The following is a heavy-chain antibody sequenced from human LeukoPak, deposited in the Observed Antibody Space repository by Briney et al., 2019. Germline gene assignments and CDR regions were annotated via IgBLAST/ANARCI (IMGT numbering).Heavy chain of an antibody. CDR1: GYTFTGYY. Sequence: GASVKVSCKASGYTFTGYYMHWVRQAPGQGLEWMGWINPNSGGTNYAQKFQGRVTMTRDTSISTAYLQWSSLKASDTAMYYCARVRPQDGFDIWGQGTMVTVSS. CDR3: ARVRPQDGFDI. CDR2: INPNSGGT. J-gene: IGHJ3*02. V-gene: IGHV1-2*02.